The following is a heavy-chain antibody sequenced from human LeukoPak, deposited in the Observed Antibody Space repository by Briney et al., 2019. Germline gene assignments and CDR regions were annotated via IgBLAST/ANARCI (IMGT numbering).Heavy chain of an antibody. D-gene: IGHD5-18*01. J-gene: IGHJ4*02. Sequence: SETLSLTCAVYGGSFSGYYWSWIRQPPGKGLEWIGEINHSGSTNYNPSLKSRVTISVDTSKNQFSLKLSSVTAADTAVYYCARIRGYSYGYRFYFDYWGQGTLVTVSS. CDR2: INHSGST. CDR1: GGSFSGYY. V-gene: IGHV4-34*01. CDR3: ARIRGYSYGYRFYFDY.